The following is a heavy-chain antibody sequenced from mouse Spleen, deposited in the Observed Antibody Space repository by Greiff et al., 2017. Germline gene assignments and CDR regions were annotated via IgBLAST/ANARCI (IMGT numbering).Heavy chain of an antibody. CDR2: ISSGSSTI. D-gene: IGHD4-1*02. V-gene: IGHV5-17*01. J-gene: IGHJ2*01. CDR3: ARSQLGQPFDY. CDR1: GFTFSDYG. Sequence: EVKLMESGGGLVKPGGSLKLSCAASGFTFSDYGMHWVRQAPEKGLEWVAYISSGSSTIYYADTVKGRFTISRDNAKNTLFLQMTSLRSEDTAMYYCARSQLGQPFDYWGQGTTLTVSS.